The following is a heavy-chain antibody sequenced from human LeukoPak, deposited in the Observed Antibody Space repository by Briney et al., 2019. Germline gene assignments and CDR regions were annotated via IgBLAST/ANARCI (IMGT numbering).Heavy chain of an antibody. CDR1: GYSFTSYW. Sequence: GESLKISCKGSGYSFTSYWIAWVRQMPGKGLEWMGIIYPGDSDTRYSPSFQGQVTISADKSISTAYLQWSSLKASDTAMYYCARQRSIAVNGMDVWGQGTTVTVSS. V-gene: IGHV5-51*01. CDR3: ARQRSIAVNGMDV. D-gene: IGHD6-19*01. J-gene: IGHJ6*02. CDR2: IYPGDSDT.